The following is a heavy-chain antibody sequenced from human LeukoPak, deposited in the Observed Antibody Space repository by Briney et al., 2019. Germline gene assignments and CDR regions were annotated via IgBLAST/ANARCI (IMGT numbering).Heavy chain of an antibody. J-gene: IGHJ4*02. CDR1: GYTFTGYW. D-gene: IGHD4-11*01. Sequence: GASVKVSCKASGYTFTGYWIHWVRQAPGQGLEWMGCKHPNSGVTGYAQRFQGRVTMTRDTSISTAYMDLSSLRSDDTAVYYCARDPGYLQSDYWGQGTLVTVPS. CDR2: KHPNSGVT. CDR3: ARDPGYLQSDY. V-gene: IGHV1-2*02.